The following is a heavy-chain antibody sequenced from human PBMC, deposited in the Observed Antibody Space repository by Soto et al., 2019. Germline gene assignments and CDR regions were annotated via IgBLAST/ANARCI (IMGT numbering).Heavy chain of an antibody. J-gene: IGHJ6*02. CDR3: ARAPITIFGVVPIGGGMDV. Sequence: SETLSLTCTVSGGSISSGGYYWSWIRQHPGKGLEWIGYIYYSGSTYYNPSLKSRVTISVDTSKNQFSLKLSSVTAADTAVYYCARAPITIFGVVPIGGGMDVWGQGTTVTVSS. D-gene: IGHD3-3*01. CDR1: GGSISSGGYY. CDR2: IYYSGST. V-gene: IGHV4-31*03.